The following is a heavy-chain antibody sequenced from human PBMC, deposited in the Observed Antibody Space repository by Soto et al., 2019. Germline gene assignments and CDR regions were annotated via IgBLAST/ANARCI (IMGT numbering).Heavy chain of an antibody. V-gene: IGHV3-23*04. D-gene: IGHD3-22*01. CDR1: GFTVSVNY. CDR3: AKDGGPRPRYDSSGYYSPL. Sequence: EEQLVESGGGLIQPGGSLRLSCVVSGFTVSVNYMSWVRQAPGKGLEWVAVISGSGGSTYYADSVKGRFTISRDNSKNTLYLQMNSLRAEDTAVYYCAKDGGPRPRYDSSGYYSPLWGQGTLVTVSS. CDR2: ISGSGGST. J-gene: IGHJ4*02.